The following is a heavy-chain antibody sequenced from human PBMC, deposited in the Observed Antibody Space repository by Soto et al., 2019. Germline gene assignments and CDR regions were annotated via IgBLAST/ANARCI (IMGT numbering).Heavy chain of an antibody. J-gene: IGHJ4*02. CDR2: VYHRAST. Sequence: PSETLSLTCAVSGASMTTGGFSWTWVRQPPGGGLEWIGHVYHRASTQHNPSLKGRVSISVDTSRSLFSLRLTSLTAADTAVYYCARDRSNSPDFFDSWGQGTLVTVSS. CDR3: ARDRSNSPDFFDS. CDR1: GASMTTGGFS. D-gene: IGHD1-1*01. V-gene: IGHV4-30-2*01.